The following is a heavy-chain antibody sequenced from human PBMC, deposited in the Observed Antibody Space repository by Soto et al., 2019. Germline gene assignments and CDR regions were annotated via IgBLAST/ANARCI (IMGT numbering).Heavy chain of an antibody. CDR1: GGSISSGGYS. CDR3: ARWYYYGSGSYSGY. Sequence: PSETLSLICAVSGGSISSGGYSWSWIRQPPGKGLEWIGYIYHSGSTYYNPSLKSRVTISVDRSKNQFSLKLSSVTAADTAVYYCARWYYYGSGSYSGYWGQGTLVTVSS. CDR2: IYHSGST. D-gene: IGHD3-10*01. J-gene: IGHJ4*02. V-gene: IGHV4-30-2*01.